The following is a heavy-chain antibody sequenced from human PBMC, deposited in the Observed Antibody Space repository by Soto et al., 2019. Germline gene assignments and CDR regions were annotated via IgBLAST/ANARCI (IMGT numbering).Heavy chain of an antibody. CDR3: AKDSGYNYGYFRWFDP. V-gene: IGHV4-30-4*01. CDR2: IYYSGST. D-gene: IGHD5-18*01. Sequence: SETLSLTCTVSGGSINSGDYYWSWIRQPPGKGLEWIGYIYYSGSTYYNPSLKSRVTISVDTSKNQFSLKLSSVTAADTAVYYCAKDSGYNYGYFRWFDPWGQGTLVTVSS. J-gene: IGHJ5*02. CDR1: GGSINSGDYY.